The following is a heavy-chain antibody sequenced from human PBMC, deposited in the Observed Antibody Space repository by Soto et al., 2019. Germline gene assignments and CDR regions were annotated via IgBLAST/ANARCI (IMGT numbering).Heavy chain of an antibody. Sequence: ASVKVSCKASGYTFTSYYMHWVRRAPGQGLEWMGIINPSGGSTSYAQKFQGRVTMTRDTSTSTVYMELSSLRSEDTAVYYCARDPAYDFWSGYPYYYYYGMDVWGQGTTVTVSS. CDR1: GYTFTSYY. CDR3: ARDPAYDFWSGYPYYYYYGMDV. V-gene: IGHV1-46*01. D-gene: IGHD3-3*01. CDR2: INPSGGST. J-gene: IGHJ6*02.